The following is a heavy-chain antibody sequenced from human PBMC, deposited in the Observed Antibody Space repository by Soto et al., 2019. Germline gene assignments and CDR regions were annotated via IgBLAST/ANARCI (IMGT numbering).Heavy chain of an antibody. V-gene: IGHV3-23*01. CDR1: GFTFSSYA. Sequence: EVQLLESGGGLVQPGGSLRLSCAASGFTFSSYAMSWVRQAPGKGLEWVSAISGSGGSTYDADSVKGRLTISRDISKNTLYLQMSSLRAEDTAVYYRAGDWWSYRSGGQGTLVTVSS. J-gene: IGHJ4*02. CDR2: ISGSGGST. CDR3: AGDWWSYRS. D-gene: IGHD2-8*02.